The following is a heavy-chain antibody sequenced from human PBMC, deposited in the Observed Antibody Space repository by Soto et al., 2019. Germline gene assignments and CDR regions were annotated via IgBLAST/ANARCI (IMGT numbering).Heavy chain of an antibody. CDR2: IKSKTDGGTT. V-gene: IGHV3-15*07. CDR3: TTDAPHLVGAFDI. Sequence: GGSLRLSCAASGFTFSNAWMNWVRQAPGKGLEWVGRIKSKTDGGTTDYAAPVKGRFTISRDDSKNTLYLQMNSLKTEDTAVYYCTTDAPHLVGAFDIWGQGTMVTVSS. J-gene: IGHJ3*02. CDR1: GFTFSNAW. D-gene: IGHD3-3*02.